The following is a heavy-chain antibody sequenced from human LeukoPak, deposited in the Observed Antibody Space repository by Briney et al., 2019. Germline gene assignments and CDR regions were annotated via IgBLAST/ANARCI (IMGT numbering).Heavy chain of an antibody. Sequence: GESLKISCKGSGYSFTTNWLGWVRQVPGKGLEWMGIIYPGDSDTRYSPSFQGQVTISVDKSISTAYLQWSSLKASDTAMYYCARPPFIWGQGTMVTVSS. J-gene: IGHJ3*02. CDR3: ARPPFI. V-gene: IGHV5-51*01. CDR2: IYPGDSDT. CDR1: GYSFTTNW.